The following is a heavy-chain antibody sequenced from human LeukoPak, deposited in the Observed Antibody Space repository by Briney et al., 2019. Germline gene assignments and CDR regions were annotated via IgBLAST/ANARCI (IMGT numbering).Heavy chain of an antibody. Sequence: SETLSLTCAVSGGSISSSNWWSWVRQPPGKGLEWIGEIYHSGSTNYNPSLKSRVTISVDKSKSQFSLKLSSVTAADTAVYYCARGRRGYSGYDSLDYWGQGTLVTVSS. CDR1: GGSISSSNW. CDR2: IYHSGST. J-gene: IGHJ4*02. CDR3: ARGRRGYSGYDSLDY. D-gene: IGHD5-12*01. V-gene: IGHV4-4*02.